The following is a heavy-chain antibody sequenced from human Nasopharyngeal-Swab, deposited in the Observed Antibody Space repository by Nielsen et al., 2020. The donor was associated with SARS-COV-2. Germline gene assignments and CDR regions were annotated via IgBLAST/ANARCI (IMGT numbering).Heavy chain of an antibody. Sequence: GGSLRISCAVSGFTFSSYAMSWVRQAPGKGLEWVSVVSGSGGSTYYADSVKGRFTISRDNSKNTLYLQMNNLRVEDTAVYYCAKVPEKYYYGSGRGYFDYWGQGTLVTVSS. D-gene: IGHD3-10*01. V-gene: IGHV3-23*01. J-gene: IGHJ4*02. CDR3: AKVPEKYYYGSGRGYFDY. CDR2: VSGSGGST. CDR1: GFTFSSYA.